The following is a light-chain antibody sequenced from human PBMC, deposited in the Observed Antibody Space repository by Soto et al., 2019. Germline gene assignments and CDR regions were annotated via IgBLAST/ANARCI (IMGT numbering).Light chain of an antibody. CDR3: QQSYSTPHT. Sequence: DIQMTQSPSSLSASVGDRVTITCRASQSISSYLNWYQQKPGKAPKLLIYAASSLQSGVPSRFSGSGSGRHFTLTSSSLQPEDFATYYCQQSYSTPHTFGQGTKLEIK. V-gene: IGKV1-39*01. CDR1: QSISSY. CDR2: AAS. J-gene: IGKJ2*01.